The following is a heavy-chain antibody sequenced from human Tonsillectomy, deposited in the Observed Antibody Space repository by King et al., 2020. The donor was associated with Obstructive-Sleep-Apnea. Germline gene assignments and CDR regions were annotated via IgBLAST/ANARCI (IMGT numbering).Heavy chain of an antibody. CDR3: ARAPMVRGIIRWFDP. V-gene: IGHV4-31*03. J-gene: IGHJ5*02. Sequence: VQLQESGPGLVKPSQTLSLTCTVSGGSIISGDYYWTWIRQQSGKGLEWIGNIYYSGSSNYKPSLKSRLTISVDTSKNQFSLRLTSVTAADTAVYYCARAPMVRGIIRWFDPWGQGTLVTVSS. CDR1: GGSIISGDYY. CDR2: IYYSGSS. D-gene: IGHD3-10*01.